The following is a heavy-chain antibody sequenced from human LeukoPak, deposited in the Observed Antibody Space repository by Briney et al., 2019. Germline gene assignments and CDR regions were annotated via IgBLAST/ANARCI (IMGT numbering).Heavy chain of an antibody. Sequence: PSETLSLTCNVSGGSISSGSYYWGWFRQPPGKGLEWIGSIYYSGSTYYNPSLKSRVTISVDTSKNQLSLKLSSVTAADTAVYYCASYPRYSSSWYSDYWGQGTLVTVSS. CDR2: IYYSGST. CDR3: ASYPRYSSSWYSDY. D-gene: IGHD6-13*01. J-gene: IGHJ4*02. CDR1: GGSISSGSYY. V-gene: IGHV4-39*07.